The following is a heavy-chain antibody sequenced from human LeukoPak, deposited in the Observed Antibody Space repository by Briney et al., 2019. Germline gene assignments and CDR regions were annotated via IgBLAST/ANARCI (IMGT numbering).Heavy chain of an antibody. CDR2: IYYSGST. CDR1: GGSINSYY. V-gene: IGHV4-59*01. D-gene: IGHD3-10*01. Sequence: SETLSLTCTVSGGSINSYYWSWIRQPPGKGLEWIGYIYYSGSTNYNPSLKSRVTISVDTSKNQFSLKLSSVTAADTAVYYCARQPVADSGSYYVFDYWGQGTLVTVSS. CDR3: ARQPVADSGSYYVFDY. J-gene: IGHJ4*02.